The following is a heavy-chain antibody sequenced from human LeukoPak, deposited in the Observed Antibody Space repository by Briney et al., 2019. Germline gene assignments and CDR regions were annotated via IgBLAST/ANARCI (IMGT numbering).Heavy chain of an antibody. CDR2: ISAYNGNT. D-gene: IGHD3-22*01. CDR3: ARDYYYDTRGYYGFDP. V-gene: IGHV1-18*01. CDR1: GYTFTNYG. J-gene: IGHJ5*02. Sequence: ASVKVSCKASGYTFTNYGISWVRQAPGQGLEWMGWISAYNGNTNYAQELQGRVTMTTDTSTSTAYMELRSLRSDDAAVYYCARDYYYDTRGYYGFDPWGQGTLVTVSS.